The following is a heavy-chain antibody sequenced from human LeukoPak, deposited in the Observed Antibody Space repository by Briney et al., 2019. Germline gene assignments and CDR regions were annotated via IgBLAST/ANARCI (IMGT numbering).Heavy chain of an antibody. J-gene: IGHJ4*02. CDR1: GYTFTGYY. D-gene: IGHD3-9*01. V-gene: IGHV1-2*06. CDR2: INPNSGGT. Sequence: ASVKVSCKASGYTFTGYYMHWVRQAPGQGLEWMGRINPNSGGTNYAQKFQGRVTMTRDTSISTAYMELSRLRSDDTAVYYCARDHSDIFTGYYLDYWGQGTLVTVSS. CDR3: ARDHSDIFTGYYLDY.